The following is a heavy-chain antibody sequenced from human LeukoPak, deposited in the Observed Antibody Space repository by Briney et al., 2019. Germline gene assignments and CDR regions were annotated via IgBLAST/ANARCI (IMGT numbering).Heavy chain of an antibody. Sequence: SETLSLTCTDSGASLTHYYWAWIRQSPGKGLEWIGYIFYTGSTTNYNPSLKSRVAMSVDTSKNQFSLHLNYVTAADTAVYYCGRITEWNDLDYWGQGALVTVSS. CDR3: GRITEWNDLDY. CDR1: GASLTHYY. J-gene: IGHJ4*02. D-gene: IGHD1-1*01. V-gene: IGHV4-59*01. CDR2: IFYTGSTT.